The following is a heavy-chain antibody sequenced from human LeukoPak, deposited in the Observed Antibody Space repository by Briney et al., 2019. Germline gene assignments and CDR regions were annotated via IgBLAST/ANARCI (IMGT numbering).Heavy chain of an antibody. Sequence: GGSLRLSCAASGFTFSSYWMHWVRQAPGKGLVWVSRINSDGSSTSYADSVKGRFTISRDNAKNSLFLQLNSLRAEDTAVYYCARDPYSGTYSDYYYYYMDVWGKGTTVTVSS. V-gene: IGHV3-74*01. CDR2: INSDGSST. CDR3: ARDPYSGTYSDYYYYYMDV. J-gene: IGHJ6*03. D-gene: IGHD1-26*01. CDR1: GFTFSSYW.